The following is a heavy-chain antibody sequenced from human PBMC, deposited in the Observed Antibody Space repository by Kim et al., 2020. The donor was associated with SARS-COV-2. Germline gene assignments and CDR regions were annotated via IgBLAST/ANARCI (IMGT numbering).Heavy chain of an antibody. Sequence: GGSLRLSCAASGFTFGDYGMSWVRQAPGKGLEWVSGINWNGGSTGYADSVKGRFTISRDNAKNSLYLQMNSLRAEDTALYYCARAMGCSGGSCYSWPHAFDIWGQGTMVTVSS. CDR2: INWNGGST. D-gene: IGHD2-15*01. J-gene: IGHJ3*02. V-gene: IGHV3-20*04. CDR3: ARAMGCSGGSCYSWPHAFDI. CDR1: GFTFGDYG.